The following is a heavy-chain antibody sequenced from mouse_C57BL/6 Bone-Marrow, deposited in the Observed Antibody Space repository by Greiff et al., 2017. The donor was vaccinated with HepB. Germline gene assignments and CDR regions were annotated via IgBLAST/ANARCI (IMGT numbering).Heavy chain of an antibody. CDR1: GYTFTDYY. V-gene: IGHV1-19*01. D-gene: IGHD1-1*01. CDR2: INPYNGGT. Sequence: EVQLQQSGPVLVKPGASVKMSCKASGYTFTDYYMNWVKQSHGKSLEWIGVINPYNGGTSYNQKFKGKATLTVDKSSSTAYMELNSLTSEDSAVYYCARWDYYGSSSYAMDYWGQGTSVTVSS. CDR3: ARWDYYGSSSYAMDY. J-gene: IGHJ4*01.